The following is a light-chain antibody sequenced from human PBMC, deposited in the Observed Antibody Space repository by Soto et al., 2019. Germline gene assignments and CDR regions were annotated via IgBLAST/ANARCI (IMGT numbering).Light chain of an antibody. CDR2: DAS. V-gene: IGKV3-11*01. CDR3: HQRNDWPWT. J-gene: IGKJ1*01. Sequence: EIVLTQSPGTLSLSPGDRATLSCRASQSVSSYLAWYQQKPGQAPRLLIYDASNRATGIPARFSGTGSGTDFTLTISGLEPEDFVIYYCHQRNDWPWTLGQGTKVDI. CDR1: QSVSSY.